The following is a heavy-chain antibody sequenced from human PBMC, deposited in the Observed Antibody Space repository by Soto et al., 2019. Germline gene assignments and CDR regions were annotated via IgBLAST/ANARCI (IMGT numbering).Heavy chain of an antibody. CDR3: ARDYSGYCISTSCWTWFDP. CDR1: DCPVNRDDYY. J-gene: IGHJ5*02. CDR2: IYHSGRT. V-gene: IGHV4-30-4*01. Sequence: SENLSLTCTVSDCPVNRDDYYWSWIRQPPGKGLEWIGYIYHSGRTDYNPSLKSRVTISVDTFKNQFSLKLSSVTAADTAVYYCARDYSGYCISTSCWTWFDPWGQGTLVTVS. D-gene: IGHD2-2*01.